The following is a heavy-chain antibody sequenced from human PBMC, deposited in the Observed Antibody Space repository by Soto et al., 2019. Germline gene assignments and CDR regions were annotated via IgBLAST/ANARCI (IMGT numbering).Heavy chain of an antibody. J-gene: IGHJ4*02. D-gene: IGHD3-22*01. CDR1: GFTFSSYA. Sequence: GSLRLSCAASGFTFSSYAMHWVRQAPGKGLEWVAVISYDGSNKYYADSVKGRFTISRDNSKNTLYLQMNSLRAEDTAVYYCARDVYDSSGSGTVDYWGQGTLVTVSS. V-gene: IGHV3-30-3*01. CDR3: ARDVYDSSGSGTVDY. CDR2: ISYDGSNK.